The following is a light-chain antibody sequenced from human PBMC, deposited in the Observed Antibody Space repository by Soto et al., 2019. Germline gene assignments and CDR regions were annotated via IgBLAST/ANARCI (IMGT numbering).Light chain of an antibody. J-gene: IGLJ2*01. CDR3: GTWDSSLSAAV. CDR2: DNS. Sequence: QSVLTQPPSVSAAPGQTVTISCSGSSSNIGNNYVSWYQQLPGTAPKLLTYDNSKRPSGIPDRFSGSKSGTSATLGITGLQTGDEADYYCGTWDSSLSAAVFGGGTKLTVL. CDR1: SSNIGNNY. V-gene: IGLV1-51*01.